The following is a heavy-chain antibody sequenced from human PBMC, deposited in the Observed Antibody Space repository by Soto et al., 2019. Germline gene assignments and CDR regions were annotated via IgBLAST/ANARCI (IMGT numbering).Heavy chain of an antibody. CDR3: ARTPFP. CDR2: IYHSGST. D-gene: IGHD2-15*01. CDR1: GGSISSGGYS. J-gene: IGHJ5*02. Sequence: SETLSLTCAVSGGSISSGGYSWSWIRQPPGKGLEWIGYIYHSGSTYYNPSLKSRVTMSVDRSKNQFSLKLSSVTAADTAVYYCARTPFPWGQGTLVPVSP. V-gene: IGHV4-30-2*01.